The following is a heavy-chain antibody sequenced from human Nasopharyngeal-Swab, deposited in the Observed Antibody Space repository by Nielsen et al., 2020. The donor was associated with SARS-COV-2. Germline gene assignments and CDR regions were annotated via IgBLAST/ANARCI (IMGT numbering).Heavy chain of an antibody. J-gene: IGHJ6*02. CDR3: ARTYYDILTDYYYGMDV. V-gene: IGHV1-8*03. CDR2: MNPNSGNT. D-gene: IGHD3-9*01. Sequence: WVRQAPGQGLEWMGWMNPNSGNTGYAQKFQGRVTITADKSTSTAYMELSSLRSEDTAVYYCARTYYDILTDYYYGMDVWGQGTTATVSS.